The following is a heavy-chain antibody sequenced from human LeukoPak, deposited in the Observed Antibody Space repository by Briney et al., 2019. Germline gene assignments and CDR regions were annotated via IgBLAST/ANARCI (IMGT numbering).Heavy chain of an antibody. CDR2: IAHHGSNK. D-gene: IGHD2-8*02. J-gene: IGHJ4*02. Sequence: GGSLRLSCAASGFTFSRNAIHWVRQGPGKGLEWVSYIAHHGSNKYYADSVKGRFTISRDNSKRTLYLQMNSLRADDTAVYYCAKDGSWSCTDWGQGTLVTVST. CDR1: GFTFSRNA. CDR3: AKDGSWSCTD. V-gene: IGHV3-30*02.